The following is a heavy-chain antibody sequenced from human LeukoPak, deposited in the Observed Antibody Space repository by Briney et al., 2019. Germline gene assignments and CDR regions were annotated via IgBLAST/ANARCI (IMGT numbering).Heavy chain of an antibody. Sequence: SGGSLRLSCAASGFTFSNHGMNWVRQAPGKGPEGVSGISPSGAITYYADSVKGRFTISRDNSKNTLYLEVISLTAEDSAVYYCAKDDAWLRFGEWSQGTLVTVSS. CDR2: ISPSGAIT. J-gene: IGHJ4*02. V-gene: IGHV3-23*01. D-gene: IGHD3-10*01. CDR1: GFTFSNHG. CDR3: AKDDAWLRFGE.